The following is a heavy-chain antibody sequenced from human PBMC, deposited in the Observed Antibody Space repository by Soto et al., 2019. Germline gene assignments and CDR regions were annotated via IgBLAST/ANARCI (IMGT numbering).Heavy chain of an antibody. CDR2: IIPILGIA. CDR3: ARASRPNDAFDI. V-gene: IGHV1-69*02. CDR1: GGTFSIYT. J-gene: IGHJ3*02. Sequence: QGQLVQSGAEVKKPGSSVKVSCKASGGTFSIYTISWVRQAPGQGLEWMGRIIPILGIANYAQKFQGRVTITADKSTSTAYMELSSLRSEDTAVYYCARASRPNDAFDIWGQGTMVTVSS.